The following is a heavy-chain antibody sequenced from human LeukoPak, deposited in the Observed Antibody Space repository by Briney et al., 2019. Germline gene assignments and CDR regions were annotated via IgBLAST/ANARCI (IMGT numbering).Heavy chain of an antibody. CDR3: ARVESGARCSSTSCYSHYYYYMDV. Sequence: GGSLRLSCVDSGFTFSNSWMHWVRQAPGKGLEWVANIQQDGSATHYVDSVKGRFTISRDNSKNTLYLQMNSLRAEDTAVYYCARVESGARCSSTSCYSHYYYYMDVWGKGATVTVSS. D-gene: IGHD2-2*01. V-gene: IGHV3-7*01. CDR1: GFTFSNSW. J-gene: IGHJ6*03. CDR2: IQQDGSAT.